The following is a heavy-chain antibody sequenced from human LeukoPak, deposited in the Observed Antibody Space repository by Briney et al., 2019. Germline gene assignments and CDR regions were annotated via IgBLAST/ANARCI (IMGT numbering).Heavy chain of an antibody. CDR3: AKSNGYGLVDI. Sequence: SETLSLTCTVSGGSISSYYWSWIRQPPGKGLEWIGYVYYSGSTNYNPSLKSRVTISLDTSRNQFSLKLNSVTAADTAVYYCAKSNGYGLVDIWGQGTMVTVSS. V-gene: IGHV4-59*12. J-gene: IGHJ3*02. CDR2: VYYSGST. CDR1: GGSISSYY. D-gene: IGHD3-10*01.